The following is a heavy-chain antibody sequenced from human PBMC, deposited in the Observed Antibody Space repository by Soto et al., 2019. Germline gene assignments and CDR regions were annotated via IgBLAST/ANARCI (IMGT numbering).Heavy chain of an antibody. V-gene: IGHV3-73*01. CDR2: IRSKANSYAT. CDR1: GFTFSGSA. J-gene: IGHJ6*03. D-gene: IGHD2-2*01. CDR3: TGASCSSTSCYQTRRMDYMDV. Sequence: EVQLVESGGGLVQPGGSLKLSCAASGFTFSGSAMHWVRQASGKGLEWVGRIRSKANSYATAYAASVKGRFTISRDDSKNTAYLQMNSLKTEDTAVYYCTGASCSSTSCYQTRRMDYMDVWGKGTTVTVSS.